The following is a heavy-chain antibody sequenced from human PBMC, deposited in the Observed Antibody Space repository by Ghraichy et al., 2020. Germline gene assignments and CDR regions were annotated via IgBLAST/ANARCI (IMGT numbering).Heavy chain of an antibody. D-gene: IGHD2-2*01. V-gene: IGHV3-7*01. Sequence: GESLNISCAASGFTFSDYWMSWVRQAPGKGLEWVAYIKEDGSEKHYVDSVKGRFTISRDNAKNSLYVQMNSLRTEDTAVYYCARGLWAGHCTSASCHPNWFDPWGQGTLVTVSS. J-gene: IGHJ5*02. CDR1: GFTFSDYW. CDR2: IKEDGSEK. CDR3: ARGLWAGHCTSASCHPNWFDP.